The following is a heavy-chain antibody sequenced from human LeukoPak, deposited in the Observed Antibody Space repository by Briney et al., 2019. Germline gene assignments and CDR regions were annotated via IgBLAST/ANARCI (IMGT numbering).Heavy chain of an antibody. J-gene: IGHJ5*02. CDR3: ARQEYCSGGSCYTWFDP. D-gene: IGHD2-15*01. CDR1: GYRFSSYW. CDR2: IYPGDSDI. V-gene: IGHV5-51*01. Sequence: GESLKISCKDSGYRFSSYWIAWVRQMPGKGLEYIGIIYPGDSDIRYSPSFQGQVTISADKSISTAYLQWSSLKASDTAMYYCARQEYCSGGSCYTWFDPWGQGTLVTVSS.